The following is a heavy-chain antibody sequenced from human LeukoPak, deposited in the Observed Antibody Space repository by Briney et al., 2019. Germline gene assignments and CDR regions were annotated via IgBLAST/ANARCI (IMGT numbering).Heavy chain of an antibody. CDR2: IYYSGTT. J-gene: IGHJ4*02. CDR1: GGSIISGGDY. V-gene: IGHV4-39*01. Sequence: SETLSLTCTVSGGSIISGGDYWGWLRQPPGKGLEWIGAIYYSGTTYYNPSLKSRVTISVDTSKNQFSLRLSSVSVADTAVYYCVRHEGRGVEVAVIWGQGTLVTVSS. CDR3: VRHEGRGVEVAVI. D-gene: IGHD6-19*01.